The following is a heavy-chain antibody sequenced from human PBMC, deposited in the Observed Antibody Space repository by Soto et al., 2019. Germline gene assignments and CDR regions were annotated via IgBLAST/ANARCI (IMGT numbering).Heavy chain of an antibody. D-gene: IGHD3-9*01. CDR1: GYTFTGYY. V-gene: IGHV1-2*02. CDR3: ASGFLTGYYSMDV. J-gene: IGHJ6*02. CDR2: INPNSGGT. Sequence: ASVKVSCKAFGYTFTGYYMHWVRQAPGQGLEWMGWINPNSGGTNYAQKSQGRVTMTRDTSISTAYMELSRLRTDDTAVYYCASGFLTGYYSMDVWGQGTTVTVSS.